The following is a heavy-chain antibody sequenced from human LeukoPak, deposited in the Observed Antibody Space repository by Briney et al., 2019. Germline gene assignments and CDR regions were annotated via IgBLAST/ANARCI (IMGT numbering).Heavy chain of an antibody. CDR3: ARDPCGADCHDEYFQY. Sequence: GGSLRLSCAASGFTFSPYGMNWVRQAPGKVLEWISYISRSATIIHYADSVKGRFTISRDDAKNSLYLQMNSLRAEDTAVYYCARDPCGADCHDEYFQYWGQGTLVTVSS. J-gene: IGHJ1*01. D-gene: IGHD2-21*02. CDR1: GFTFSPYG. V-gene: IGHV3-48*01. CDR2: ISRSATII.